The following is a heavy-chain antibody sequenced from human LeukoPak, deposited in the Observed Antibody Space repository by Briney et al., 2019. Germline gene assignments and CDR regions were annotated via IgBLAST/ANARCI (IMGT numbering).Heavy chain of an antibody. CDR2: INPSGGST. CDR1: GYTFTGYY. Sequence: ASVKVSCKASGYTFTGYYMQWVRQAPGQGLEWMGIINPSGGSTSYAQKFQGRVTMTRDTSTSTVYMELSSLRSEDTAVYYCARRYSGYVNFDYWGQGTLVTVSS. V-gene: IGHV1-46*01. J-gene: IGHJ4*02. D-gene: IGHD5-12*01. CDR3: ARRYSGYVNFDY.